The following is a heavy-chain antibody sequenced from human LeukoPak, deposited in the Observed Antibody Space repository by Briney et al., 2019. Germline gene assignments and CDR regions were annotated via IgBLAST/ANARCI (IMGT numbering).Heavy chain of an antibody. J-gene: IGHJ4*02. V-gene: IGHV1-69*13. Sequence: SVKVSCKASGGTFSSYAISWVRQAPGQGLEWMGGIIPIFGTANYAQKFQGRVTIAADESTSTAYMELSSLRSEDTAVYYCAREGPSPRTGTLDYWGQGTLVTVSS. CDR2: IIPIFGTA. CDR1: GGTFSSYA. D-gene: IGHD1-7*01. CDR3: AREGPSPRTGTLDY.